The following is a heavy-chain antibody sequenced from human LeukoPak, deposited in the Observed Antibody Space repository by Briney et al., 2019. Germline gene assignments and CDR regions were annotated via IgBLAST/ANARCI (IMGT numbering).Heavy chain of an antibody. CDR1: GYTFTSYG. CDR3: ARDTNRITIFGVAIIRANDY. D-gene: IGHD3-3*01. Sequence: ASVKVSCKASGYTFTSYGISWVRQAPGQGLEWMGWISAYNGNTNYAQKLQGRVTMTTDTSTSTAYMELRSLRSDDTAVYYCARDTNRITIFGVAIIRANDYWGQGTLVTVSS. V-gene: IGHV1-18*01. J-gene: IGHJ4*02. CDR2: ISAYNGNT.